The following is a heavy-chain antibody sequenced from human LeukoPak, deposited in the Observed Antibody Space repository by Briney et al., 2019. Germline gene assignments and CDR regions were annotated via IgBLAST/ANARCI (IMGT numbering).Heavy chain of an antibody. V-gene: IGHV3-74*01. J-gene: IGHJ4*01. CDR1: EFTFSDYR. Sequence: PGGSLRLSCAASEFTFSDYRMHWVRQAPGKGLVWVSRIDSDGSGTGYADSVKGRFTISRDNAKNTLYLQMHSLGAEDTAVYFCARANWNYVGLDYWGHGTLVTVSS. CDR2: IDSDGSGT. CDR3: ARANWNYVGLDY. D-gene: IGHD1-7*01.